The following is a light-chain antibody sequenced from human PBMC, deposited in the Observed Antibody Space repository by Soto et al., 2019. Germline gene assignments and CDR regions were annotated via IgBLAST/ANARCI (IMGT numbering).Light chain of an antibody. J-gene: IGKJ4*01. CDR3: QQYKNWPPLT. Sequence: KVMTQSPATLSVSPGETATLSCRASQSVSYNLAWYQQKPGQGPRLLIYGAFTRATGIPARFSGSGSGTDFTLTISSLQSEDFAVYYCQQYKNWPPLTFGGGTKVEIK. CDR1: QSVSYN. CDR2: GAF. V-gene: IGKV3-15*01.